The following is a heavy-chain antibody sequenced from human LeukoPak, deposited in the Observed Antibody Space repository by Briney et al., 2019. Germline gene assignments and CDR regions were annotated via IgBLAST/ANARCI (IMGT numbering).Heavy chain of an antibody. J-gene: IGHJ6*02. CDR1: GGSISSYY. CDR2: IYYSGGT. V-gene: IGHV4-59*08. Sequence: SETLSLTCTVSGGSISSYYWSWIRQPPGKGLEWIGYIYYSGGTNYNPSLKSRVTISVDTSKNQFSLKLSSVTAADTAVYYCARRYYDSSGMDVWGQGTTVTVSS. CDR3: ARRYYDSSGMDV. D-gene: IGHD3-3*01.